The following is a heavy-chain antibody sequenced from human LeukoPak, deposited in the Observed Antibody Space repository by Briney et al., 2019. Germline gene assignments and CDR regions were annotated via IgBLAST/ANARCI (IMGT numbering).Heavy chain of an antibody. D-gene: IGHD5-24*01. J-gene: IGHJ6*02. CDR2: ITGSGGST. V-gene: IGHV3-23*01. CDR3: AKDWRWHQNTYGMNV. Sequence: GGSLRLSCAASGFTFSSYALSWVRQAPEKGLEWVSGITGSGGSTYYAESVKGRFTISRDNSKNTLYLQMDSLRAEDTAVYYCAKDWRWHQNTYGMNVWGQGTTVTVSS. CDR1: GFTFSSYA.